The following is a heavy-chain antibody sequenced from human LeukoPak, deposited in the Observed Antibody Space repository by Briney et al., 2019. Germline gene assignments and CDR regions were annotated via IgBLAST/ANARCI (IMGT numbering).Heavy chain of an antibody. CDR1: GGSISSGDYY. J-gene: IGHJ5*02. V-gene: IGHV4-30-4*01. CDR3: ARPYYYDSRIDP. Sequence: SETLSLTCTVSGGSISSGDYYWSWIRQPPGKGLEWIGYTYYSGSTYYDPSLKNRVSISVDTSKNQFSLNLSSVTAADTAVYYCARPYYYDSRIDPWGQGTLVTVSS. CDR2: TYYSGST. D-gene: IGHD3-22*01.